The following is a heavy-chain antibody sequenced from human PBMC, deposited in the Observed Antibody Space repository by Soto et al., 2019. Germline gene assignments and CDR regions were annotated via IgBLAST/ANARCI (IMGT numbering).Heavy chain of an antibody. CDR2: IYPNDSRV. CDR3: ARSPRSSPYLDY. V-gene: IGHV5-51*01. J-gene: IGHJ4*02. D-gene: IGHD6-13*01. CDR1: GYRFSSYW. Sequence: GESLKIACKTSGYRFSSYWIVWVRQMPGKGLEWMGIIYPNDSRVKYNPSVQGQVTMSVDRSISTAYLQWSSLRASDTAVYFCARSPRSSPYLDYWGQGALVTVSS.